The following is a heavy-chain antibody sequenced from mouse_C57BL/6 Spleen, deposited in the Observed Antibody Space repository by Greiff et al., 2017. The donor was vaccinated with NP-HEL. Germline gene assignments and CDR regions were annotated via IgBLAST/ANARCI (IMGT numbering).Heavy chain of an antibody. CDR1: GFTFSSYA. V-gene: IGHV5-4*03. Sequence: DVMLVESGGGLVKPGGSLKLSCAASGFTFSSYAMSWVRQTPEKRLEWVATISDGGSYTYYPDNVKGRFTISRDNAKNNLYLQMSHLKSEDTAMYYCARGGTRDYFDYWGQGTTLTVSS. J-gene: IGHJ2*01. CDR2: ISDGGSYT. CDR3: ARGGTRDYFDY.